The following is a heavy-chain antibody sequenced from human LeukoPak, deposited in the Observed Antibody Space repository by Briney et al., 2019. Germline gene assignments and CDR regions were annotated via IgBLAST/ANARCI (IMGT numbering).Heavy chain of an antibody. CDR1: GFTFSSYG. Sequence: GSLRLSCAASGFTFSSYGMHWVRQAPGKGLEWVAVISYDGSNKYYADSVKGRFTISRDNSKNTLYLQMNSLRAEDTAVYYCARGGYCSSTSCYTVNFDYWGQGTLVTVSS. J-gene: IGHJ4*02. CDR2: ISYDGSNK. D-gene: IGHD2-2*02. CDR3: ARGGYCSSTSCYTVNFDY. V-gene: IGHV3-30*03.